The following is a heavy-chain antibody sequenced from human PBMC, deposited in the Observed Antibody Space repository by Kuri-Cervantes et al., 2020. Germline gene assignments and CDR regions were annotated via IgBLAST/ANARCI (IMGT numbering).Heavy chain of an antibody. J-gene: IGHJ6*03. CDR2: ISSSSSHM. CDR3: ARGNRADIVADYYYYYMDV. Sequence: GGSLRLSCAASGFTFSGSAMHWVRQAPGEGLEWVSSISSSSSHMYYADSLKGRFTLSRDNAKNSLYLQMNSLRAEDTAVYYCARGNRADIVADYYYYYMDVWGKGTTVTVSS. CDR1: GFTFSGSA. D-gene: IGHD2-15*01. V-gene: IGHV3-21*01.